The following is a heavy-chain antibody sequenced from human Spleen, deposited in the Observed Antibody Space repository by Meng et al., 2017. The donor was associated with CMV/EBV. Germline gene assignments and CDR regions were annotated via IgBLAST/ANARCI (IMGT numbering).Heavy chain of an antibody. CDR3: ARADYDILTGYFDAFDI. V-gene: IGHV4-34*01. D-gene: IGHD3-9*01. CDR2: INHSGST. Sequence: SETLSLTCAVYGGSFSGYYWSWIRQPPGKGLEWIGEINHSGSTNYNPSLKSRVTISVDTSKNQFSLKLSSVTAADTAVYYCARADYDILTGYFDAFDIWGQGTMVTVSS. J-gene: IGHJ3*02. CDR1: GGSFSGYY.